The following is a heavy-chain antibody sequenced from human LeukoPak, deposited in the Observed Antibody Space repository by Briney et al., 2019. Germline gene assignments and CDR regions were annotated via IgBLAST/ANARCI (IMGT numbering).Heavy chain of an antibody. D-gene: IGHD2-15*01. Sequence: SETLSFTCTVSGGSISSSSYYWGWIRQPPGKGLEWIGSIYYSGSTYYNPSLRSRVTISVDTSKNQFSLKLSSVTAADTAVYYCARHCSTVVVTGRGADDAFDIWGQGTMVTVSS. V-gene: IGHV4-39*01. CDR1: GGSISSSSYY. J-gene: IGHJ3*02. CDR2: IYYSGST. CDR3: ARHCSTVVVTGRGADDAFDI.